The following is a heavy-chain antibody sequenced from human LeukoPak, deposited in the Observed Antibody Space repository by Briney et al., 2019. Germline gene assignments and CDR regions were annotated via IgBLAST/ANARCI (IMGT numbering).Heavy chain of an antibody. J-gene: IGHJ4*02. V-gene: IGHV1-69*06. D-gene: IGHD6-13*01. CDR3: ATAYSSSWYYFDY. CDR2: IIPIFGTA. CDR1: GGTFSSYA. Sequence: SMKVSCKASGGTFSSYAISWVRQAPGQGLEWMGGIIPIFGTANYAQKFQGRVTMTEDTSTDTAYMELSSLRSEDTAVYYCATAYSSSWYYFDYWGQGTLVTVSS.